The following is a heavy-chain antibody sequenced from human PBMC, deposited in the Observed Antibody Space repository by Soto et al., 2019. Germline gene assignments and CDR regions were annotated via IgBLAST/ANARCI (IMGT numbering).Heavy chain of an antibody. CDR3: AKDFTHPFDY. J-gene: IGHJ4*02. CDR2: INSDGSST. Sequence: PGGSLRLSCVVSGFTFSSYWMHWVRQAPGKGLVWVSRINSDGSSTYYADSVKGRFTISRDNSKNTLHLQMNSLRAEDTAVYYCAKDFTHPFDYWGQGTVVTVSS. CDR1: GFTFSSYW. V-gene: IGHV3-74*01.